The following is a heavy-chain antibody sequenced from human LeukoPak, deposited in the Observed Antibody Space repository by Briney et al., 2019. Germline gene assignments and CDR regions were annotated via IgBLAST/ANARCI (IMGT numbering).Heavy chain of an antibody. Sequence: PSETLSLTCAVYGGSFSGYYWSWIRQPPGKGLEWIREINHSGSTNYNPSLKSRVTISVDTSKNQFSLKLSSVTAADTAVYYCARLPGRYSYGSRPYYYYMDVWGKGTTVTVSS. J-gene: IGHJ6*03. CDR1: GGSFSGYY. CDR3: ARLPGRYSYGSRPYYYYMDV. CDR2: INHSGST. D-gene: IGHD5-18*01. V-gene: IGHV4-34*01.